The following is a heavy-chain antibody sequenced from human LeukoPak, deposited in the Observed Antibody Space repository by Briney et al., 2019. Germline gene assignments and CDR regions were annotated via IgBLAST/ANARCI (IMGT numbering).Heavy chain of an antibody. CDR3: AKDSVSGSYGEWYFDY. V-gene: IGHV3-30*18. Sequence: GGSLRLSCAASGFTFSSYGMHWVRQAPGKGLEWVAVISYDGSNKYYADSVKGRFTISRDNSKNTLYLQMNSLRAEDTAVYYCAKDSVSGSYGEWYFDYWGQGTLVTVSS. D-gene: IGHD1-26*01. CDR1: GFTFSSYG. J-gene: IGHJ4*02. CDR2: ISYDGSNK.